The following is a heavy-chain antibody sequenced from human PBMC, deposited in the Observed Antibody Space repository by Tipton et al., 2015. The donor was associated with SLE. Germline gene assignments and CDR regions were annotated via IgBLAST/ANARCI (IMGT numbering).Heavy chain of an antibody. J-gene: IGHJ4*02. D-gene: IGHD3-3*01. Sequence: TLSLTCSVSGASITSYYWSWIRQPPGKGLEWIGNIYYSGSPYYNPSLKSRVTISVNTSKNQFSLRLSSVTAADTAMFYCASGTLEWSHEPDYWGQGTLVTVSS. CDR1: GASITSYY. CDR3: ASGTLEWSHEPDY. CDR2: IYYSGSP. V-gene: IGHV4-59*12.